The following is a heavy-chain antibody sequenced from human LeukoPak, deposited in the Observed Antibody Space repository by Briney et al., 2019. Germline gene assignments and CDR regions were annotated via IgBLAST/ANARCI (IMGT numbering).Heavy chain of an antibody. V-gene: IGHV1-69*13. CDR2: IIPIFGTA. D-gene: IGHD3-22*01. J-gene: IGHJ4*02. CDR3: ARDNHYYDSSGSVYYFDY. CDR1: GGTFSSYA. Sequence: ASVKVSCKASGGTFSSYAISWVRQAPGQGLEWMGGIIPIFGTANYAQKFQGRVTITADESTSTAYMELSSLRSEDTAVYYCARDNHYYDSSGSVYYFDYWGQGTLVTVSS.